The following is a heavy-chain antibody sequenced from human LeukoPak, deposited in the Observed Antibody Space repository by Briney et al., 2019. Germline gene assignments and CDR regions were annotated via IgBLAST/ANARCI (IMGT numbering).Heavy chain of an antibody. Sequence: GESLKISCKGSGYSFTSYWIGWVRQMPGKGLEWMGIIYPGDSDTRYSPSFQGQVTISADKSISTAYLQWSSLKASDTAMYYCARGGPLGIRRGYCSGGSCYSDYWGQGTLVTVSS. CDR2: IYPGDSDT. J-gene: IGHJ4*02. V-gene: IGHV5-51*01. CDR1: GYSFTSYW. CDR3: ARGGPLGIRRGYCSGGSCYSDY. D-gene: IGHD2-15*01.